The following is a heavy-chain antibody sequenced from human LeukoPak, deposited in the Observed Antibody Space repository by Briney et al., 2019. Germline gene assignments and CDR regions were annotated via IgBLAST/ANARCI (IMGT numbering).Heavy chain of an antibody. D-gene: IGHD2-15*01. Sequence: GESLKISCKGSGYSFTSYWIGWVRQMPGKGLEWVGIIYPGDSDTRYSPSFQGQVTISADKSISTAYLQWSSLKASNTAMYYCARSQAARVNNWFDPWGQGTLVTVSS. CDR3: ARSQAARVNNWFDP. CDR2: IYPGDSDT. CDR1: GYSFTSYW. J-gene: IGHJ5*02. V-gene: IGHV5-51*01.